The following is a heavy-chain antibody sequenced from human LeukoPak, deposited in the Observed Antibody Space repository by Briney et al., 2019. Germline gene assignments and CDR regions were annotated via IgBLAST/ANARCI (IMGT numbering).Heavy chain of an antibody. CDR3: ARGLGYCSSTSCSPGYYMDV. D-gene: IGHD2-2*01. CDR1: GYTFTFYD. CDR2: INPNSGGT. V-gene: IGHV1-2*02. Sequence: ASVKVSCKASGYTFTFYDINWVRQAPGQGLEWMGWINPNSGGTNYAQKFQGRVTMTRDTSISTAYMELSRLRSDDTAVYYCARGLGYCSSTSCSPGYYMDVWGKGTTVTVSS. J-gene: IGHJ6*03.